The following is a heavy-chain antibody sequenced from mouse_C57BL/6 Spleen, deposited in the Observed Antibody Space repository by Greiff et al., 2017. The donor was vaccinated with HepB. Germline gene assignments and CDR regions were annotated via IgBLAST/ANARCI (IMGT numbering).Heavy chain of an antibody. CDR3: VRYDYDVWFAY. CDR2: IHPNSGST. CDR1: GYTFTSYW. J-gene: IGHJ3*01. D-gene: IGHD2-4*01. Sequence: VQLQQPGAELVKPGASVKLSCKASGYTFTSYWMHWVKQRPGQGLEWIGMIHPNSGSTNYNEKFKSKATLTVDKSSSTAYMQLSSLTSEDSAVYYCVRYDYDVWFAYWGQGTLVTVSA. V-gene: IGHV1-64*01.